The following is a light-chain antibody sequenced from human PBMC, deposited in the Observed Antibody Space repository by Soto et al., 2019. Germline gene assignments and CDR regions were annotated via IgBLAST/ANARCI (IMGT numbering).Light chain of an antibody. J-gene: IGKJ5*01. V-gene: IGKV3-15*01. CDR3: QQYGNSPIT. CDR1: QSVSSN. CDR2: GAS. Sequence: EIVMTQSPATVSASVWERATISCRASQSVSSNLAWYQQKPGQAPRLLIYGASTRATGIPARFSGGGSGTDFTLTISRLDPEDFAVFYCQQYGNSPITFGQGTRLEIK.